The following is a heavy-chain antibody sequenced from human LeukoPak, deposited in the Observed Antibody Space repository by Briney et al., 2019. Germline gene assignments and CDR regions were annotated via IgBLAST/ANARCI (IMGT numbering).Heavy chain of an antibody. J-gene: IGHJ3*01. V-gene: IGHV3-9*03. Sequence: GGSLRLSCTASGFTLDDYDMQWVRHATGEGVEWVSGISWNSGSIGYADSVKGRFTISRDNAKNSLYLQMNSLRAADMALYYCARQRSWVDAFDLWGQGTMVTVSS. CDR2: ISWNSGSI. CDR1: GFTLDDYD. D-gene: IGHD1-26*01. CDR3: ARQRSWVDAFDL.